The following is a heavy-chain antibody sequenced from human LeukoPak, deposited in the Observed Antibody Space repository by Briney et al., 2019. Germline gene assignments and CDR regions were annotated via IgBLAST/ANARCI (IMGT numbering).Heavy chain of an antibody. CDR1: GGSISSGGYS. CDR2: IYHSGST. Sequence: PSQTPSLTCAVSGGSISSGGYSWSWIRQPPGKGLEWIGYIYHSGSTYYNPSLKSRVTISVDRSKNQFSLKLSSVTAADTAVYYCARGGSSVWFDPWGQGTLVTVSS. D-gene: IGHD6-6*01. CDR3: ARGGSSVWFDP. J-gene: IGHJ5*02. V-gene: IGHV4-30-2*01.